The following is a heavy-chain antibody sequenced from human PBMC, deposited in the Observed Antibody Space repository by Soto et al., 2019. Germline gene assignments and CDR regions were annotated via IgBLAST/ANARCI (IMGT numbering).Heavy chain of an antibody. CDR2: IYYSGST. J-gene: IGHJ4*02. CDR1: GGSISSYY. V-gene: IGHV4-59*08. D-gene: IGHD3-10*01. Sequence: SETLSLTCTVSGGSISSYYWSWIRQPPGKGLEWIGYIYYSGSTNYNPPLKSRVTISVDTSKNQFSLKLSSVTAADTAVYYCARLWGWFGDYWGQGTLVTVS. CDR3: ARLWGWFGDY.